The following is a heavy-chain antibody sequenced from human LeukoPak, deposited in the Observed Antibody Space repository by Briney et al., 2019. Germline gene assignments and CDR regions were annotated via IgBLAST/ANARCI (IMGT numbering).Heavy chain of an antibody. Sequence: PGGSLRLSCAASGFTFTSYAMSWVRQAPGKGLEWVSSISGGVGCIYYADSVKGRFTISRDNSKNTLYLQMNSLRAEDTAVYYCANSRPSSWYSFDYWGQGTLVTVSS. J-gene: IGHJ4*02. V-gene: IGHV3-23*01. CDR1: GFTFTSYA. CDR3: ANSRPSSWYSFDY. D-gene: IGHD6-13*01. CDR2: ISGGVGCI.